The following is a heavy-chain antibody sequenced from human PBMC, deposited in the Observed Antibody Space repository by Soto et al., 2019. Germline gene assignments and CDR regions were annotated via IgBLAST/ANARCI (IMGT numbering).Heavy chain of an antibody. Sequence: SETLSLTCAAYGGSFSGYYWSWIRQPPGKGLEWIGEINHSGSTNYNPSLKSRVTISVDTSKNQFSLKLSSVTAADTAVYYCARSIAARETADYWGQGTLVTVSS. CDR2: INHSGST. D-gene: IGHD6-6*01. V-gene: IGHV4-34*01. J-gene: IGHJ4*02. CDR1: GGSFSGYY. CDR3: ARSIAARETADY.